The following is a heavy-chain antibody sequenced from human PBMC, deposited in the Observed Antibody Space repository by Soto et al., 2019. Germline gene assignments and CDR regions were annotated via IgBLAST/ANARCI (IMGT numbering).Heavy chain of an antibody. D-gene: IGHD3-3*02. CDR1: GYTFTSYY. CDR2: INPSGGST. V-gene: IGHV1-46*01. J-gene: IGHJ6*02. Sequence: ASVKVSCKASGYTFTSYYMHWVRQAPGQGLEWMGIINPSGGSTSYAQKFQGRVTMTRDTSTSTVYMELSSLRSEDTAVYYCARSGHFWSGYTTGGMDVWGQGTTVTVSS. CDR3: ARSGHFWSGYTTGGMDV.